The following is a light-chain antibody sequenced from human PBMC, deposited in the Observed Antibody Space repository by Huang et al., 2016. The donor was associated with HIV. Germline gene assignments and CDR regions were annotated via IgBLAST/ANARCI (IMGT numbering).Light chain of an antibody. J-gene: IGKJ2*01. CDR3: QQYGTLPYT. CDR1: QSVHNSY. Sequence: PGEGASLSCRASQSVHNSYLAWYQQKPGQAPRLLIFGASNRATGVPHRFRGSESGTDFTLTISGLDPEDFAVYYCQQYGTLPYTFGQGTKLEI. V-gene: IGKV3-20*01. CDR2: GAS.